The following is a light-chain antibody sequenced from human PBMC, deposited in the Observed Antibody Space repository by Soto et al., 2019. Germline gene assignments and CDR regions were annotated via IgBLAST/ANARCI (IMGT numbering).Light chain of an antibody. Sequence: IVMTQSPATLSVSAGERATLSCRASQSVSSNLAWYQQKPAQAPRLLIYAASTRATSIPARFSGSGSGTEFTLTISSMQSEDFAVYFCQQYNYWITFGGGTKVDIK. V-gene: IGKV3-15*01. J-gene: IGKJ4*01. CDR3: QQYNYWIT. CDR1: QSVSSN. CDR2: AAS.